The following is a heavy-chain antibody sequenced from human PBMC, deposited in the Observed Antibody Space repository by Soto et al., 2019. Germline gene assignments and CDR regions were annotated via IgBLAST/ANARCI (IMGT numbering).Heavy chain of an antibody. CDR1: GGSISSSYY. Sequence: QLQLQESGPGLVKPSETLSLTCTVSGGSISSSYYWVWIRQPPGKGLDYIGNIHFDGTTSYNPSLKSRVTISIDPSKNQFSLKLTSVTAADTAGYYCARRSGSPPPLWGQGSLVTVSS. V-gene: IGHV4-39*01. CDR2: IHFDGTT. CDR3: ARRSGSPPPL. J-gene: IGHJ4*02. D-gene: IGHD1-26*01.